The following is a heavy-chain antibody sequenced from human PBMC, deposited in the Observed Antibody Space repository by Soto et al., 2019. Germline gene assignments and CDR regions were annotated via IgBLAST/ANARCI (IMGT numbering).Heavy chain of an antibody. D-gene: IGHD2-21*02. Sequence: EVQLVESGGGLVQPGRSLRLSCAASGFTFKDYAMHWVRQAPGKGLEWVSGISWNSNTILYSDAGKGRFTISRDNAKNSLYLQMNSPRPEETALYYCVKGGFTAPYHHWGQGTLVTVPS. CDR2: ISWNSNTI. CDR3: VKGGFTAPYHH. CDR1: GFTFKDYA. V-gene: IGHV3-9*01. J-gene: IGHJ1*01.